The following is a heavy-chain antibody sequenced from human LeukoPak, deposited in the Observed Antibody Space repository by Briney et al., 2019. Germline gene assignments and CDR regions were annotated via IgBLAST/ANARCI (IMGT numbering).Heavy chain of an antibody. V-gene: IGHV3-30*02. J-gene: IGHJ3*02. CDR1: GFTFSSYG. CDR3: AKVGGSHDAFDI. CDR2: TRYDGSNK. Sequence: GGSLRLSCAASGFTFSSYGMHWVRQAPGKGLEWVAFTRYDGSNKYYVDSVKGRFTISRDNSKNTLYLQMNSLRAEDTAVYYCAKVGGSHDAFDIWGQGTMVTVSS. D-gene: IGHD1-26*01.